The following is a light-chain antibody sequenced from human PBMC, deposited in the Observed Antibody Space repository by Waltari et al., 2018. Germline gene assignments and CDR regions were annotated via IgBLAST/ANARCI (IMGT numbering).Light chain of an antibody. J-gene: IGKJ1*01. V-gene: IGKV4-1*01. CDR2: WAA. CDR1: QSLLYSSNNKNS. CDR3: QQYYTTPLT. Sequence: DIVMTQSPDSLAVSLGERATINCKSSQSLLYSSNNKNSLTWYQQKPGQPPKLLLYWAATRGSGVPDRFSGSGSGTEFTLTISSLQAEDVAVYYCQQYYTTPLTFGQGTKVEIK.